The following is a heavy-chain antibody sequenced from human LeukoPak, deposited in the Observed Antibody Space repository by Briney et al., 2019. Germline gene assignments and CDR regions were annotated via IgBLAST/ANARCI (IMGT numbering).Heavy chain of an antibody. J-gene: IGHJ3*02. CDR2: IIPIFGTA. CDR1: GGTFGSYA. D-gene: IGHD6-19*01. Sequence: SVKVSCKASGGTFGSYAISWVRQAPGQGLEWLGGIIPIFGTANYAQKFQGRVTITTDESTSTAYMELSSLRSEDTAVYYCARALAVAGIDAFDIWGQGTMVTVSS. V-gene: IGHV1-69*05. CDR3: ARALAVAGIDAFDI.